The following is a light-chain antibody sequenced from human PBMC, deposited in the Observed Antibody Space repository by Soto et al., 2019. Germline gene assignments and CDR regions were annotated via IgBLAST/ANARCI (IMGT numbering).Light chain of an antibody. J-gene: IGKJ1*01. V-gene: IGKV1-39*01. CDR3: QQSYSTPET. CDR2: AAS. CDR1: QSISSY. Sequence: DIQMTQSPSSLSASVGDRVTITCRASQSISSYLNWYQQKPGKAPKLLIYAASSLQSGVPSRFSGNVSGTDFTLTISSLQPEDFATYYCQQSYSTPETFGQGTKVEIK.